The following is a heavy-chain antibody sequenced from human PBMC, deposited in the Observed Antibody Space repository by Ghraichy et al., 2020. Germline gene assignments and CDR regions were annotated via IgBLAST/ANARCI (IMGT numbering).Heavy chain of an antibody. CDR1: GFTVSGNY. J-gene: IGHJ4*02. V-gene: IGHV3-53*01. CDR2: IYSGGNT. CDR3: ARGWYGGNSAFAS. D-gene: IGHD4-23*01. Sequence: GGSLRLSCAASGFTVSGNYMNWVRQAPGKGLEWVSVIYSGGNTYYADSVKGRFTISRDTSKNTLNLQMNSLRAEGTAVYYCARGWYGGNSAFASWGQGTLVTVSS.